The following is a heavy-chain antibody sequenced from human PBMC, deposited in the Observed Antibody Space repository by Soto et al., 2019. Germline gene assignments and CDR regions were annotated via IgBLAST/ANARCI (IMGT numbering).Heavy chain of an antibody. V-gene: IGHV1-46*01. CDR2: INPSSGAT. J-gene: IGHJ4*02. Sequence: QVQLVQSGAEVKKPGSSVKLSCKASGYNFIAYYIYCVRQAPGQGPEWMAMINPSSGATNYAQKFQGRVTVTRDTSTSTAYLELSSVRSEDAAVYYCAKYCGGDCRNFDAWGQGTLVTVSS. D-gene: IGHD2-21*02. CDR3: AKYCGGDCRNFDA. CDR1: GYNFIAYY.